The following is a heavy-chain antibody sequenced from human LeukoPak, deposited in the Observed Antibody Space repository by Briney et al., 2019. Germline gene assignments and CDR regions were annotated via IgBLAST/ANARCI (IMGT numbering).Heavy chain of an antibody. CDR1: GFSFSVYG. J-gene: IGHJ4*02. CDR2: IRSDGSSE. CDR3: AKGDTPMALSFDYFDY. Sequence: GGSLRLSCAASGFSFSVYGMHWVRQAPGKGLEWVAFIRSDGSSEYYSESVKGRFTISRDNSKNTLYLQMNSLRPEDTAIYSCAKGDTPMALSFDYFDYWGQGTLVTVSS. V-gene: IGHV3-30*02. D-gene: IGHD5-18*01.